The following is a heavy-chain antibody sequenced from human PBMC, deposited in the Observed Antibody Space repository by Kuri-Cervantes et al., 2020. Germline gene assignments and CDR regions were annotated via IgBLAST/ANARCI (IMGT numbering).Heavy chain of an antibody. CDR1: GFTVSSNY. Sequence: ETLSLTCAASGFTVSSNYMSWVRQAPGKGLEWVSVIYSGGSTYYADSVKGRFTISRDNAKNSLYLQMNSLRAEDTAVYYCAGVVAASQAKLVWGQGTLVTVSS. J-gene: IGHJ4*02. CDR3: AGVVAASQAKLV. V-gene: IGHV3-53*01. D-gene: IGHD2-15*01. CDR2: IYSGGST.